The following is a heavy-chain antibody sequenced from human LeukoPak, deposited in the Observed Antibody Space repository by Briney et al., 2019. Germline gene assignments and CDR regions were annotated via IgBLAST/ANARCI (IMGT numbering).Heavy chain of an antibody. J-gene: IGHJ4*02. Sequence: GGSLRLSCAASGFTFSSYAMHWVRQAPGKGLEWVAVISYDGSNKYYADSVKGRFTISRDNSKNTLYLQMNSLRAEDTAVYYCARDEPSSSSYTNYFDYWGQGTLVTVSS. D-gene: IGHD6-13*01. V-gene: IGHV3-30-3*01. CDR3: ARDEPSSSSYTNYFDY. CDR1: GFTFSSYA. CDR2: ISYDGSNK.